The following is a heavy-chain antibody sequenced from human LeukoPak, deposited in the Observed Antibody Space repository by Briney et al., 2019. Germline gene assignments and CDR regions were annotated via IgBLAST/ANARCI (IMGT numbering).Heavy chain of an antibody. D-gene: IGHD6-19*01. CDR1: GGSISNYY. V-gene: IGHV4-59*08. CDR3: ARRGYSSSHFDY. Sequence: SETLSLTCTVSGGSISNYYWNWIRQPPGNGLEWIGYTYYSGSTNYNPSLKSRVIISVDTSKNQLSLKLSSVTAADTAVYYCARRGYSSSHFDYWGQGTLVTVSS. J-gene: IGHJ4*02. CDR2: TYYSGST.